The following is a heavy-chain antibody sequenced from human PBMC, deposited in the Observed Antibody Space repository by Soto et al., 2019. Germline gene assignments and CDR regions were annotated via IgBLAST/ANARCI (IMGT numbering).Heavy chain of an antibody. J-gene: IGHJ4*02. D-gene: IGHD3-3*01. CDR3: ARSYDFWSGYYTFDY. CDR2: ISYDGSNK. V-gene: IGHV3-30-3*01. Sequence: GGSLRLSCAASGFTFSSYAMHWVRQAPGKGLEWVAVISYDGSNKYYADSVKGRFTISRDNSKNTLYLQMNSLRAEDTAVYYCARSYDFWSGYYTFDYWGQGTLVTVSS. CDR1: GFTFSSYA.